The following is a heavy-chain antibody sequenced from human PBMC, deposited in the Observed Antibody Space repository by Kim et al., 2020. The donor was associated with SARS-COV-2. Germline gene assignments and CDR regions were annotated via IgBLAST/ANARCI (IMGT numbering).Heavy chain of an antibody. Sequence: YSESVKSRITIPPATSTNQLSLQLNSVTPEDTAVYYCARIAPTGNWYFDLWGRGTLVTVSS. V-gene: IGHV6-1*01. D-gene: IGHD1-1*01. J-gene: IGHJ2*01. CDR3: ARIAPTGNWYFDL.